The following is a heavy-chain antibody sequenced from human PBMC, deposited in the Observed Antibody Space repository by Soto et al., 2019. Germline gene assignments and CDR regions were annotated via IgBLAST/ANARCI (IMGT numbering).Heavy chain of an antibody. CDR1: GGSISTYY. V-gene: IGHV4-59*12. CDR2: IYYSGNT. CDR3: ARGGYSGYVLWGVFDY. D-gene: IGHD5-12*01. Sequence: SETLSLTCTVSGGSISTYYWSWIRQPPGKGLEWIGYIYYSGNTNYNPSLKSGVTIAVDRSKNQFSLKLSSVTAADTAVYYCARGGYSGYVLWGVFDYWGQGTLVTVSS. J-gene: IGHJ4*02.